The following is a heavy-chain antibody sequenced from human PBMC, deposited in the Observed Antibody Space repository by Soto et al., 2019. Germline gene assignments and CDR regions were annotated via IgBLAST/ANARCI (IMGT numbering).Heavy chain of an antibody. J-gene: IGHJ6*03. Sequence: GGSLRLSCAASGFTFSRYSMNWVRQAPGKGLEWVSSISSSSSYIYYADSVKGRFTISRDSAKNSLYLQMNSLRAEDTAVYYCARVPVVVVAATAENCYHMAFWGQGTSVTVSS. D-gene: IGHD2-15*01. CDR1: GFTFSRYS. CDR3: ARVPVVVVAATAENCYHMAF. V-gene: IGHV3-21*01. CDR2: ISSSSSYI.